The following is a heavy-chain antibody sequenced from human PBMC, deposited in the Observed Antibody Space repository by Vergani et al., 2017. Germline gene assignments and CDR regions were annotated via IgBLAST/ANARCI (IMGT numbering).Heavy chain of an antibody. V-gene: IGHV4-30-2*01. Sequence: QLQLQESGSGLVKPSQTLSLTCAVSGGSISSGGYSWSWIRQPPGKGLEWIGYIYHSGSTYYNPSLKSRVTISVDRSKNQFSLKLSSVTAADTAVYYCAKTDPQEVRYYYYMDVWGKGTTVTVSS. CDR2: IYHSGST. J-gene: IGHJ6*03. CDR3: AKTDPQEVRYYYYMDV. CDR1: GGSISSGGYS.